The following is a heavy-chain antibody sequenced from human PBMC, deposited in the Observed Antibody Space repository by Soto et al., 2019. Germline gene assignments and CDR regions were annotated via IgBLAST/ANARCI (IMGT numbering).Heavy chain of an antibody. Sequence: WGSLRLSCAASGFTFVSYAIHCVRQAPFKWLEWVAVISYDGSNKYYADSVKGRFTISRDNSKNTLYLQMNSLRAEDTAVYYCARQLWRSYGMDVWGQGTTVTVSS. J-gene: IGHJ6*02. CDR1: GFTFVSYA. CDR3: ARQLWRSYGMDV. D-gene: IGHD5-18*01. V-gene: IGHV3-30-3*01. CDR2: ISYDGSNK.